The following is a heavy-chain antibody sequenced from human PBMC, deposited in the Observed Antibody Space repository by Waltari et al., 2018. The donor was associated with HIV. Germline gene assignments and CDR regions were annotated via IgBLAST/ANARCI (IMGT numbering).Heavy chain of an antibody. Sequence: EVQLVESGGGLVQPGGSLRLSCAVSGFTFGDYWMSWVRQAPGRGLEGGASINKDGRGEYYVDSVKGRFTISRDNAKNSLYLQVNSLRIEDTAVYYCARDPTRRFDYWGQGTLVSVSS. CDR3: ARDPTRRFDY. J-gene: IGHJ4*02. V-gene: IGHV3-7*01. CDR1: GFTFGDYW. CDR2: INKDGRGE.